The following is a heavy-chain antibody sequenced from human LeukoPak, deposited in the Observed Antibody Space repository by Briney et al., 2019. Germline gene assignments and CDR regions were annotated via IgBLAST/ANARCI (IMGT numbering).Heavy chain of an antibody. V-gene: IGHV1-3*03. CDR1: GYTFTSYT. J-gene: IGHJ4*02. CDR3: ARGIAAAGPWYFFDY. Sequence: ASLKVSCKASGYTFTSYTIHWVRQAPGQRLEWMGWINADNGNTKSSQEFQGRVTITRDTSASTAYMELSSLRSEDMAVYYCARGIAAAGPWYFFDYWGQGTLVTVSS. D-gene: IGHD6-13*01. CDR2: INADNGNT.